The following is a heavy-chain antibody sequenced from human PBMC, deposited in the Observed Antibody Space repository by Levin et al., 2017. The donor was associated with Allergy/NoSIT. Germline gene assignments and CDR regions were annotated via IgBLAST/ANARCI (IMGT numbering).Heavy chain of an antibody. Sequence: GGSLRLSCAASGFTFSSYAMHWVRQAPGKGLEWVAVISYDGSNKYYADSVKGRFTISRDNSKNTLYLQMNSLRAEDTAVYYCARTGGDYDFWSGFNWFDPWGQGTLVTVSS. CDR1: GFTFSSYA. J-gene: IGHJ5*02. CDR3: ARTGGDYDFWSGFNWFDP. D-gene: IGHD3-3*01. CDR2: ISYDGSNK. V-gene: IGHV3-30-3*01.